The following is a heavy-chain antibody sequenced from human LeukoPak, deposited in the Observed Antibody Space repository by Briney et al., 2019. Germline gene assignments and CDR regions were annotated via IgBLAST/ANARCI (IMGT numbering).Heavy chain of an antibody. V-gene: IGHV4-34*01. CDR1: GGSFSGYY. J-gene: IGHJ4*02. Sequence: SETLSLTCAVYGGSFSGYYWSWLRQPPGKGLEWIGEINHSGSTNYNPSLKSRVTISVDTSKNHFSLKLSSVTAADTAVYYCARLYDSSGYYYPFDYWGQGTLVTVSS. D-gene: IGHD3-22*01. CDR3: ARLYDSSGYYYPFDY. CDR2: INHSGST.